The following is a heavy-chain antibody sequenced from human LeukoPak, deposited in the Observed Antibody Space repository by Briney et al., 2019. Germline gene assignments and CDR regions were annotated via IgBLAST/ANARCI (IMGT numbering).Heavy chain of an antibody. Sequence: ASVKVSCKASGYTFTGYYMHWVRQAPGQGLEWMGWINPNSGGTNYAQKFQGRVTMTRDTSISTAYMELSRLRSDDTAVYYCARGAYYYDSNGYQKTLAFDIWGQGTMVTVSS. CDR1: GYTFTGYY. V-gene: IGHV1-2*02. CDR2: INPNSGGT. CDR3: ARGAYYYDSNGYQKTLAFDI. J-gene: IGHJ3*02. D-gene: IGHD3-22*01.